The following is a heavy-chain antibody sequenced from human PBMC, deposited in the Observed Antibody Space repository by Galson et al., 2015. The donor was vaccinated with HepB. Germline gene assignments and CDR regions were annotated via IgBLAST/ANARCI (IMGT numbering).Heavy chain of an antibody. CDR1: GGSISSSSYY. CDR3: ARLAGYGDLD. D-gene: IGHD4-17*01. J-gene: IGHJ4*02. V-gene: IGHV4-39*01. Sequence: SETLSLTCTVSGGSISSSSYYWGWIRQPPGKGLEWIGSIYYSGSTYYNPSLKSRVTISVDTSKNQFSPKLSSVTAADTAVYYCARLAGYGDLDWGQGTLVTVSS. CDR2: IYYSGST.